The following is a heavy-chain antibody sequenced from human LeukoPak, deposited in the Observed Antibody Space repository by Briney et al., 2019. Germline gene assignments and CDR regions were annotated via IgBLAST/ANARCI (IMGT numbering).Heavy chain of an antibody. J-gene: IGHJ4*02. CDR1: GGSISSYY. Sequence: SETLSLTCTVSGGSISSYYWSWIRQPPGKGLEWIGEINHSGSTNYNPSLKSRVTISLDTSKSQFSLKVGYVTATDTAVYYCARGLNDSWTGENYWGQGTLVTVSS. V-gene: IGHV4-34*01. D-gene: IGHD3-3*01. CDR2: INHSGST. CDR3: ARGLNDSWTGENY.